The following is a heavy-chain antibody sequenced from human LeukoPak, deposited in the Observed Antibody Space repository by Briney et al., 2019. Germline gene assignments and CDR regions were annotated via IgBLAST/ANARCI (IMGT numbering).Heavy chain of an antibody. V-gene: IGHV3-66*01. CDR1: GFTVSNNY. J-gene: IGHJ4*02. Sequence: GGSLILSCAASGFTVSNNYMSSVRQAPGKGLEWVSVIYSGGSTYYADSVKGRFTNSRDNSKNTLYLHMNSLRAEDPAVYYCARDAPNYDFWSGYYDWWGQGTLVTVSS. CDR3: ARDAPNYDFWSGYYDW. D-gene: IGHD3-3*01. CDR2: IYSGGST.